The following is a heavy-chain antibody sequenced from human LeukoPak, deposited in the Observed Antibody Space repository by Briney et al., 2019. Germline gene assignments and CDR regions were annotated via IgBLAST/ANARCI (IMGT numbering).Heavy chain of an antibody. CDR3: AKDPYSYGFRDDDY. CDR2: ISGSGGST. Sequence: PGGSLRLSCAASGFTFSSYAMSWVRQAPGKGLEWVSAISGSGGSTYYADSVKGRFTISRDNSKNTLYLQMNSLRAEDTAVYYCAKDPYSYGFRDDDYWGQGTLATVSS. J-gene: IGHJ4*02. CDR1: GFTFSSYA. V-gene: IGHV3-23*01. D-gene: IGHD5-18*01.